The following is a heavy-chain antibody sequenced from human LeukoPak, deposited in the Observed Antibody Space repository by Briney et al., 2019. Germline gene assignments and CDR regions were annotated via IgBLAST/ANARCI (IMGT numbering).Heavy chain of an antibody. Sequence: SETLSLTCTVSGGSISNGDYYWGWIRQPPGKGLEGIGYIYYSGSTYYNPSLKSRVTISVDTSKNQFSLKLSSVTAADTAVYYCARRNMLEYCSGGSCYPDYYYGMDVWGKGTTVTVSS. CDR3: ARRNMLEYCSGGSCYPDYYYGMDV. D-gene: IGHD2-15*01. J-gene: IGHJ6*04. CDR2: IYYSGST. CDR1: GGSISNGDYY. V-gene: IGHV4-30-4*01.